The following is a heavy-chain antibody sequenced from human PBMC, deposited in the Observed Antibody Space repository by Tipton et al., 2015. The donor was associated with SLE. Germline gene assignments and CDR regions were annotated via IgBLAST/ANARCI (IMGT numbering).Heavy chain of an antibody. CDR1: GGSISSYY. Sequence: TLSLTCTVSGGSISSYYWSWIRQPPGKGLEWIGYIYYSGSTNYNPPLTSRVTISVDTSKNQFSLKLSSVTAADTAVYYCARDLFYDSSGYPSPWGQGTLVTVSS. CDR2: IYYSGST. D-gene: IGHD3-22*01. V-gene: IGHV4-59*01. J-gene: IGHJ5*02. CDR3: ARDLFYDSSGYPSP.